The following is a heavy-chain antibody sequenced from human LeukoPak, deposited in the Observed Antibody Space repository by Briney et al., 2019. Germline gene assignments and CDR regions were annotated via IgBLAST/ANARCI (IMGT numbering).Heavy chain of an antibody. CDR1: GFTVSSNY. D-gene: IGHD3-22*01. Sequence: GGSLRLSCAASGFTVSSNYMSWVRQAPGKGLEWVSVIYSGGSTYYADSVKGRFTISRDNAKNTLYLQMSSLRAGDTAVYYCAKGYDTSGYYVGFDCWGQGTLVTVSS. J-gene: IGHJ4*02. V-gene: IGHV3-53*01. CDR3: AKGYDTSGYYVGFDC. CDR2: IYSGGST.